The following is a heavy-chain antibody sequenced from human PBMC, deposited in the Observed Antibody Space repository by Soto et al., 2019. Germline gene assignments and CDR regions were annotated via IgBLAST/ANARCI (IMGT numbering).Heavy chain of an antibody. CDR3: ASPGPHDAFDI. J-gene: IGHJ3*02. CDR2: INPNSGVT. CDR1: GYTFTGYY. Sequence: ASVKVSCKASGYTFTGYYMHWVRQAPGQGLEWMGWINPNSGVTNYAQKFQGRVTMTTDTSTSTAYMELSSLRSDDTAVYYCASPGPHDAFDIWGQGTMVTVSS. V-gene: IGHV1-2*02.